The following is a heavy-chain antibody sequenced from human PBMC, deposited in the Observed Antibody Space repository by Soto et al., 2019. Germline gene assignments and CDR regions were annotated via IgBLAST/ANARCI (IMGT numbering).Heavy chain of an antibody. CDR1: GFTFSTYA. J-gene: IGHJ4*02. V-gene: IGHV3-23*01. D-gene: IGHD5-12*01. CDR2: ISGSGDST. Sequence: GSLRLSCAASGFTFSTYAMIWVRQAPGKGLEWVSAISGSGDSTYYADSVKGRFTISRDNSKNTLYLQTSSLGAEDTAIYYCAKDSFINLRGYDSYWGQGTLVTVPQ. CDR3: AKDSFINLRGYDSY.